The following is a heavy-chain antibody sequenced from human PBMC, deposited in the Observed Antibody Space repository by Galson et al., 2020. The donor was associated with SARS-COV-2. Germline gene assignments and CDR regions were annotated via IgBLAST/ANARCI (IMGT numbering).Heavy chain of an antibody. Sequence: GESLKISCEVSGFTFSDAWISWVRQAPGQGLEWVATTSATTYYADSVRRRFIISRDDSNNILYLQMNGLSADDTAVYYCAKDFVRGIGYMDVWGPGTTVTVSS. V-gene: IGHV3-53*01. CDR1: GFTFSDAW. CDR2: TSATT. J-gene: IGHJ6*03. D-gene: IGHD3-10*02. CDR3: AKDFVRGIGYMDV.